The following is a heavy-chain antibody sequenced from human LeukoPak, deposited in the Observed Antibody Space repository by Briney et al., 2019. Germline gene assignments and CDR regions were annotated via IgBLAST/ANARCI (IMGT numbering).Heavy chain of an antibody. J-gene: IGHJ5*02. CDR3: ARWLATDNWFDP. V-gene: IGHV4-4*08. CDR2: IYTSGCT. D-gene: IGHD6-19*01. Sequence: SETLSLNCTVSVGPIRCYLWTWIPQPPGQGLEWIGRIYTSGCTNYNPSLKSRVTISVDTSKNRFSLKLSSVTAADTAVYYCARWLATDNWFDPWGQGTLVTVSS. CDR1: VGPIRCYL.